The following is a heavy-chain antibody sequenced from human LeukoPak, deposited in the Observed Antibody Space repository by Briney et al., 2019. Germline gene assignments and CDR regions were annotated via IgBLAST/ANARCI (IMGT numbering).Heavy chain of an antibody. J-gene: IGHJ2*01. V-gene: IGHV3-13*05. CDR2: ISTASNP. CDR1: GFTVSAYD. D-gene: IGHD7-27*01. CDR3: ARELGIEGYWYFDL. Sequence: PGGSLRLSCAASGFTVSAYDMHWVRQVAGKGLECVSAISTASNPHYAASVQGRFTIFRANAENSLYLQMNSLSAEDTAVYYCARELGIEGYWYFDLWGRGTLVTVSS.